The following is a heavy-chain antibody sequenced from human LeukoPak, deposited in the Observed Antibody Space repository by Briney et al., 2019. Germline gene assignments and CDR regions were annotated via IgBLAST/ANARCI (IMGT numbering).Heavy chain of an antibody. J-gene: IGHJ3*02. D-gene: IGHD2-21*01. Sequence: GGSLRLSCAASGFTFSSYAMSWVRQGPGKGLEWVSAISGSGGSTYYADSVKGRFTISRDDSKNTLYLQMNSLRVEDTAVFYCAKALSYIHDAFDIWGQGTMVTVSS. CDR3: AKALSYIHDAFDI. CDR1: GFTFSSYA. V-gene: IGHV3-23*01. CDR2: ISGSGGST.